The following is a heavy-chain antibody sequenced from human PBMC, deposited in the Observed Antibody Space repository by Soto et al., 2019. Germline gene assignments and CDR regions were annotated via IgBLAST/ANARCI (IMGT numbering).Heavy chain of an antibody. V-gene: IGHV3-23*01. D-gene: IGHD5-12*01. CDR3: AKRIMATIGHFDS. CDR2: ISGIGHST. CDR1: GFTFSSYA. J-gene: IGHJ4*02. Sequence: GGSLRLSCAASGFTFSSYAMSWVRQAPGKGLEWVSAISGIGHSTYYADSVKGRFTISRDNSKNTLYLQMNSLRAEDTAVYYCAKRIMATIGHFDSWSQGTLVTVSS.